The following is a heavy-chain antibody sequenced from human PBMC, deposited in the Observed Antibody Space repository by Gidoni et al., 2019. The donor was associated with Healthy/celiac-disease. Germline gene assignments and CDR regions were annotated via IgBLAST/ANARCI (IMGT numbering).Heavy chain of an antibody. CDR1: CGSISSSSYY. J-gene: IGHJ6*03. CDR3: ARHAGGFYYYYYMDV. CDR2: IYYSGST. D-gene: IGHD3-10*01. Sequence: QLQLQESGPGLVTPSATLSLTCTVSCGSISSSSYYWGWIRQPPGKGLEWIGSIYYSGSTYYNPSLKSRVTISVDTSKNQFSLKLSSVTAADTAVYYCARHAGGFYYYYYMDVWGKGTTVTVSS. V-gene: IGHV4-39*01.